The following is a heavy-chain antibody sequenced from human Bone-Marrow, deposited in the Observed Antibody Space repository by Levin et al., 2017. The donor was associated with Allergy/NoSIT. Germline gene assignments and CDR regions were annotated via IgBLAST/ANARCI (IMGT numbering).Heavy chain of an antibody. V-gene: IGHV4-59*08. D-gene: IGHD3-22*01. Sequence: SETLSLTCTVSGASINNNFWSWIRQPPGKGLEWIGYISHSGSTRHNPSLRSRVSISVDTSKNHFSLKLNSVTAADTAVYYCARFFSSYHSGGYYQPNYFDYWGQGTLVTVSS. CDR1: GASINNNF. CDR2: ISHSGST. J-gene: IGHJ4*02. CDR3: ARFFSSYHSGGYYQPNYFDY.